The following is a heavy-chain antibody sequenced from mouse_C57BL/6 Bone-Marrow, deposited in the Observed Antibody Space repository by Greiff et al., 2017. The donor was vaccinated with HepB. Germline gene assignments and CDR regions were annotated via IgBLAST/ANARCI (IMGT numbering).Heavy chain of an antibody. J-gene: IGHJ2*01. Sequence: QVQLQQPGAELVKPGASVKLSCKASGYTFTSYWMHWVKQRPGQGLEWIGMIHPNSGSTNYNEKFKSKATLTVDKSSSTAYMQLSSLTSEDSAVCYCARSNGYYRYYFDYWGQGTTLTVSS. D-gene: IGHD2-3*01. CDR2: IHPNSGST. CDR3: ARSNGYYRYYFDY. V-gene: IGHV1-64*01. CDR1: GYTFTSYW.